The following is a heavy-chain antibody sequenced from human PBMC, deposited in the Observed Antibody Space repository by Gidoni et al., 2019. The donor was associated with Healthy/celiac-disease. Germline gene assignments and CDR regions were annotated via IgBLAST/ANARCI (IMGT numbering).Heavy chain of an antibody. CDR1: GFPFSSYS. CDR3: ARYHHGGSCYDY. CDR2: ISSSSSYI. D-gene: IGHD2-15*01. Sequence: EVQLVESGGGLVKPGGSLRLSCAASGFPFSSYSMNWVRQAPGKGLEWVSSISSSSSYIYYADSVKGRFTISRDNAKNSLYLQMNSLRAEDTAVYYCARYHHGGSCYDYWGQGTLVTVSS. J-gene: IGHJ4*02. V-gene: IGHV3-21*01.